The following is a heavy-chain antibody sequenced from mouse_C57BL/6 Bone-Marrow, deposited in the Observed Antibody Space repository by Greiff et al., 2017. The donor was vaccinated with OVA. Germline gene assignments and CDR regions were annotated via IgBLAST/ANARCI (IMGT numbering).Heavy chain of an antibody. Sequence: EVKLVESGGDLVKPGGSLKLSCAASGFTFSSYGMSWVRQTPEKRLEWVATISSGGSYTYYPDSVKVRFTISRDNAKNTLYLQMSSLKSEDTAMYYCAIRSNWYFDVWGTGTTVTVSS. J-gene: IGHJ1*03. CDR3: AIRSNWYFDV. CDR1: GFTFSSYG. CDR2: ISSGGSYT. V-gene: IGHV5-6*02.